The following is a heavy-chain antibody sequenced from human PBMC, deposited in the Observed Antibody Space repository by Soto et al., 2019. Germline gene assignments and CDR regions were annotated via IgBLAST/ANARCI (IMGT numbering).Heavy chain of an antibody. CDR1: GFTFRSYW. CDR3: VRDGVGGSYFDY. J-gene: IGHJ4*02. Sequence: GGSLRLSSAVSGFTFRSYWMSWVRQAPGTGLEWVANIKEDGSEKYSVDSVKGRFTISRDNAKDSLHLQMNGLRAEDTAVYYCVRDGVGGSYFDYWGQGALVTVSS. CDR2: IKEDGSEK. V-gene: IGHV3-7*03. D-gene: IGHD3-10*01.